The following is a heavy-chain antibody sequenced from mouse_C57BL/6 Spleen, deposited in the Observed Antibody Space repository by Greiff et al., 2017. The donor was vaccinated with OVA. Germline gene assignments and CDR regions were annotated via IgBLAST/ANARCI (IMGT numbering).Heavy chain of an antibody. CDR1: GYTFTSYW. J-gene: IGHJ4*01. V-gene: IGHV1-52*01. CDR2: IDPSDSET. CDR3: ARRGGYYAMDY. Sequence: QVRLQQPGAELVRPGSSVKLSCKASGYTFTSYWMHWVKQRPIQGLEWIGNIDPSDSETHYNQKFKDKATLTVDKSSSTAYMQLSSLTSEDSAVYYCARRGGYYAMDYWGQGTSVTVSS.